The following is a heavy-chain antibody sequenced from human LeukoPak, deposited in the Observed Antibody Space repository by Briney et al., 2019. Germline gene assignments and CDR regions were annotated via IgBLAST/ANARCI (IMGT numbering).Heavy chain of an antibody. CDR1: GGSISSYY. J-gene: IGHJ4*02. CDR2: IYYSGST. Sequence: PSETLSLTCTVSGGSISSYYWSWIRQPPGKGLEWIGYIYYSGSTNYNPSLKSRVTISVDTSKNQFSLKLSSVTAADTAVYYCARGYSLDYWGQGTLVTVSS. D-gene: IGHD5-18*01. CDR3: ARGYSLDY. V-gene: IGHV4-59*01.